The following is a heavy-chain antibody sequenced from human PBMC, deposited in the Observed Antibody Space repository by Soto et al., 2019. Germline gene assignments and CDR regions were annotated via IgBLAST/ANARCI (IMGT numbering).Heavy chain of an antibody. CDR1: GFTFSSYA. J-gene: IGHJ6*02. V-gene: IGHV3-23*01. D-gene: IGHD6-19*01. CDR2: ISGSGGST. Sequence: PGGSLRLSCAASGFTFSSYAMSWVRQAPGKGLEWVSAISGSGGSTYYADSVKGRFTISRDNSKNTLYLQMNSLRAEDTAVYYCAKDQQPRGFGVQWLPPIRPYGMDVWGQGTTVTVSS. CDR3: AKDQQPRGFGVQWLPPIRPYGMDV.